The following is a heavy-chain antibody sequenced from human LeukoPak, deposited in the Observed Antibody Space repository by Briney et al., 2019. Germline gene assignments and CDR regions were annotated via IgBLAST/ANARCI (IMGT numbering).Heavy chain of an antibody. CDR2: INHSGST. D-gene: IGHD6-13*01. V-gene: IGHV4-34*01. J-gene: IGHJ5*02. Sequence: SETLSLTCAVYGGSFSGYYWSWIRQPPGKGLEWIGEINHSGSTNYNPSLKSRVTISVDTSKNQFSLKLSSVTAADTAVYYCARGRAAAGQNNWFDPWGQGTLVTVSS. CDR3: ARGRAAAGQNNWFDP. CDR1: GGSFSGYY.